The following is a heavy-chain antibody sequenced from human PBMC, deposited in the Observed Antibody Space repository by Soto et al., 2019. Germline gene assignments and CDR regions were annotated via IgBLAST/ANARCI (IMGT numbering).Heavy chain of an antibody. Sequence: VSLRLSCATSGFTFSNYAMSWVRQAPGKGLEWVSAISDSGVSTYYADSVKGRFTISRDNSKNTLYLQMNSLSAEDTAVYYCAKGRYYGLDVWGQGTTVTVSS. J-gene: IGHJ6*02. CDR3: AKGRYYGLDV. CDR1: GFTFSNYA. V-gene: IGHV3-23*01. CDR2: ISDSGVST.